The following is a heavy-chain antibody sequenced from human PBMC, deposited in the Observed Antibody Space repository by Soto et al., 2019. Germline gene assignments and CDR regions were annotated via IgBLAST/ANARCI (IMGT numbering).Heavy chain of an antibody. J-gene: IGHJ6*02. D-gene: IGHD3-9*01. CDR3: TRVNTIFLNPDYYSYDMDV. CDR1: GFTFSSYA. Sequence: PGGSLRLSCAASGFTFSSYAMSWVRQAPGKGLEWASAISGSGGSTYYADSVKGRFTISRDTSASTAYMELSSLRSEDTAMYYCTRVNTIFLNPDYYSYDMDVWGQGTTVTVSS. V-gene: IGHV3-23*01. CDR2: ISGSGGST.